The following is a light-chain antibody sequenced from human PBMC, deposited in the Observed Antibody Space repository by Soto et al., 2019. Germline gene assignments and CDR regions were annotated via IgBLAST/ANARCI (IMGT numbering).Light chain of an antibody. CDR2: DDR. Sequence: SYELTQPPSVSVAPGQTARITCGGDNIGSRSVHWYQQRPGQAPVLVVYDDRDRPSGIPDRFSGSNSGNTATLTISRVEAGDEADFYCQVWISDYLVFGGGTK. CDR1: NIGSRS. V-gene: IGLV3-21*02. CDR3: QVWISDYLV. J-gene: IGLJ3*02.